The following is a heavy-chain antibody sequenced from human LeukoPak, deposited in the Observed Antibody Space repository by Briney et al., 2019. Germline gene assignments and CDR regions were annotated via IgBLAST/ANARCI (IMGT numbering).Heavy chain of an antibody. D-gene: IGHD4-23*01. Sequence: GESLKISCKGSGYGFSSYWIGWVRPMPGKGPEYMGIICPGDSDTRYSQSFQGQVTISADKSITTAYLQWSSLKASDTAMYYCARHTTVGGSLRFDYWGQGTLVSVS. J-gene: IGHJ4*02. V-gene: IGHV5-51*01. CDR3: ARHTTVGGSLRFDY. CDR2: ICPGDSDT. CDR1: GYGFSSYW.